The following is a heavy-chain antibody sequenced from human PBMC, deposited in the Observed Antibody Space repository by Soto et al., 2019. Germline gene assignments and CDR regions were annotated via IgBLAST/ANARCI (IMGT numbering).Heavy chain of an antibody. CDR2: IYYSGST. V-gene: IGHV4-59*08. Sequence: SETLSLTCIVSGGSISNYYWSWIRQPPGKGLEWIGYIYYSGSTNYNPSLTSRVTISVDTSKNQFSLKLSSVTAADTAVYYCARQRYSDGVYYFDYWGQGTLVTVSS. D-gene: IGHD5-18*01. CDR3: ARQRYSDGVYYFDY. CDR1: GGSISNYY. J-gene: IGHJ4*02.